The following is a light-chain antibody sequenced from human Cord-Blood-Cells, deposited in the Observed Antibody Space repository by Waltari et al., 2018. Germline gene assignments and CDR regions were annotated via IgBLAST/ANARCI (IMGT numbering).Light chain of an antibody. CDR1: SRDVGSYNP. CDR2: EGS. V-gene: IGLV2-23*01. J-gene: IGLJ2*01. CDR3: CSYAGSSTVV. Sequence: QSALTQPASVSGSPGQSITISCTGTSRDVGSYNPASWYQQHPGKAPTLKIYEGSKRPSGVSNRCSGSKSGNTASLTISGLQAEDEADYYCCSYAGSSTVVFGGGTKLTVL.